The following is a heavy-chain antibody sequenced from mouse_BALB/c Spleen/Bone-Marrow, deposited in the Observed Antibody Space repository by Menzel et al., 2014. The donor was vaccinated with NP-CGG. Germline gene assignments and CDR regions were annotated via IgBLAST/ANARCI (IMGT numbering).Heavy chain of an antibody. CDR1: GFNIKDTY. J-gene: IGHJ3*01. V-gene: IGHV14-3*02. CDR2: IDPANGNT. Sequence: VQLQQSGAELVKPGASVKLSCTASGFNIKDTYMHWVRQRPEQGLEWIGRIDPANGNTKYDPKFQGKATITADTSSNTAYLQLSSLTSEDTAVYYGASYYYGRSSFTYWGQGTLVTVSA. CDR3: ASYYYGRSSFTY. D-gene: IGHD1-1*01.